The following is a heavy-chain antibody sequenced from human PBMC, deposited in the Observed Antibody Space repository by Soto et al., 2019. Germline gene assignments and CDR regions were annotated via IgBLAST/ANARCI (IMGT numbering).Heavy chain of an antibody. V-gene: IGHV1-69*01. Sequence: QVQLVQSGAEVKKPGSSVKVSCKASGGTFSSYAIIWVRQAPGQGLEWMGGIIPIFGTANYAQKFQGRVTITADESTSTAYMELSSLRSEDTAVYYCARDLHYGDYWGGWFDPWGQGTLVTVSS. J-gene: IGHJ5*02. CDR2: IIPIFGTA. CDR3: ARDLHYGDYWGGWFDP. D-gene: IGHD4-17*01. CDR1: GGTFSSYA.